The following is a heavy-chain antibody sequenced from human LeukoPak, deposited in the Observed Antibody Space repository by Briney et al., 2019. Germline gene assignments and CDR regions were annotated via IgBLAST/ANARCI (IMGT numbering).Heavy chain of an antibody. J-gene: IGHJ4*02. CDR3: ARGPIAAAGDY. D-gene: IGHD6-13*01. V-gene: IGHV1-18*01. Sequence: GASVKVSCKGSGYTFTSYGITWVRQAPGQGLEWMGWINANNGNTNYAQNLQGRVTLTRDTSTSTAYMELRSLRSDDTAVYYCARGPIAAAGDYWGQGTLVTVSS. CDR2: INANNGNT. CDR1: GYTFTSYG.